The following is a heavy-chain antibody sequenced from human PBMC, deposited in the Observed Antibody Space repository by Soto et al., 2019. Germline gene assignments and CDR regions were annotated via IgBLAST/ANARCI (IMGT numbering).Heavy chain of an antibody. CDR2: IIPIFGTA. V-gene: IGHV1-69*01. J-gene: IGHJ5*02. CDR1: GGTFSSYA. Sequence: QVQLVQSGAEVKKPGSSVKVSCKASGGTFSSYAISWVRQAPGQGLEWMGGIIPIFGTANYAQKFQGRVTITADESTSTACMELSSMRSEDTAVYYCARRYCSSNNCYEPPGHWFDPWGQGTLVTVSS. CDR3: ARRYCSSNNCYEPPGHWFDP. D-gene: IGHD2-2*01.